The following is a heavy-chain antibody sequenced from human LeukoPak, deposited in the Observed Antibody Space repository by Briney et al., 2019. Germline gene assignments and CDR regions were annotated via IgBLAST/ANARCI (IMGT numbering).Heavy chain of an antibody. CDR1: GFTFSSYW. CDR3: ARSLGYDYVWGSYRYTDGLDY. CDR2: IKPDGSET. Sequence: GGSLRLSCAASGFTFSSYWMTWVRQAPGKGLEWVANIKPDGSETYYVDSVKGRFTISRDNAKNSLYLQMNSLRAEDTAVYYCARSLGYDYVWGSYRYTDGLDYWGQGTLVTVSS. J-gene: IGHJ4*02. V-gene: IGHV3-7*01. D-gene: IGHD3-16*02.